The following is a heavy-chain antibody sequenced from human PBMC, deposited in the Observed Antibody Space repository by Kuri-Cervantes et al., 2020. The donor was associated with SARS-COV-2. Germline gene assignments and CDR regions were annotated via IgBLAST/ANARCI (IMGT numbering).Heavy chain of an antibody. CDR2: INPNSGGT. CDR1: GYTFTSYA. D-gene: IGHD2-8*01. Sequence: ASVKVSCKASGYTFTSYAMNWVRQAPGQGLEWMGWINPNSGGTNYAQKFQGRVTMTRDTSISTAYMELSRLRSDDTAVYYCARGPDCTNGVCLIEGYGMDVWGQGTTVTVSS. J-gene: IGHJ6*02. CDR3: ARGPDCTNGVCLIEGYGMDV. V-gene: IGHV1-2*02.